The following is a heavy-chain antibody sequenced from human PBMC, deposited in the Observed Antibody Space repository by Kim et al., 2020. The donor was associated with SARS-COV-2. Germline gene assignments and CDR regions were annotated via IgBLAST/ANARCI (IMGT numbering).Heavy chain of an antibody. J-gene: IGHJ6*04. CDR3: ARVSSRDGYDILTNYYYYGMDV. Sequence: GGSLRLSCAASGFTFSSYSMNWVRQAPGKGLEWVSSISSSSSYIYYADSVKGRFTISRDNAKNSLYLQMNSLRAEDTAVYYCARVSSRDGYDILTNYYYYGMDVGGEGTTVTVSS. CDR1: GFTFSSYS. V-gene: IGHV3-21*01. D-gene: IGHD3-9*01. CDR2: ISSSSSYI.